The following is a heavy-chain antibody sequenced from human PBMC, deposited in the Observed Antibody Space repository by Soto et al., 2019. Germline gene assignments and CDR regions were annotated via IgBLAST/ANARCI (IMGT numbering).Heavy chain of an antibody. Sequence: GGSLRLSCAASGFTFSNYGIHWVRQAPGKGLEWVAVISYDGSNKYYADSVKGRFIISRDNSKNTLYLQMNSLRADDTVVYYCAKGLSSYSEYYFDYWGLGTLVTVSS. J-gene: IGHJ4*02. CDR2: ISYDGSNK. CDR3: AKGLSSYSEYYFDY. D-gene: IGHD6-13*01. V-gene: IGHV3-30*18. CDR1: GFTFSNYG.